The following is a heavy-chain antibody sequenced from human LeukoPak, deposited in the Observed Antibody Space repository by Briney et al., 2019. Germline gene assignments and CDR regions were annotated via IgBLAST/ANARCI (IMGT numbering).Heavy chain of an antibody. Sequence: PGGSLRLSCAASGFTFSSYSMSWVRQAPGKGLEWVSSVSTSGSYIYYADSVKGRFTISRDNAKNSLYLQVSSLRAEDTAVYYCARDHGYCSSTTCYGVMGWFDLWGQGTLVTVSS. V-gene: IGHV3-21*01. D-gene: IGHD2-2*01. J-gene: IGHJ5*02. CDR1: GFTFSSYS. CDR2: VSTSGSYI. CDR3: ARDHGYCSSTTCYGVMGWFDL.